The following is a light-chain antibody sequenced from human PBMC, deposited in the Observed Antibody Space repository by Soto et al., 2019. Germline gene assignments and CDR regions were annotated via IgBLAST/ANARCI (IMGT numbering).Light chain of an antibody. CDR1: QSVSSY. Sequence: EIVLTHSPATLSLSPGERATLSCRASQSVSSYLAWYQQKPGQAPRLLIYDASNRATGIPARFSGSGSGTDFTLTISSLEPEDFAVYYCQQRSNLPRTFGQGTKVEIK. CDR2: DAS. V-gene: IGKV3-11*01. CDR3: QQRSNLPRT. J-gene: IGKJ1*01.